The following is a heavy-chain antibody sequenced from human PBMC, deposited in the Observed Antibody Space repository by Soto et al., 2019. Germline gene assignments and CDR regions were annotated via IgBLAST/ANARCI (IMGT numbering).Heavy chain of an antibody. J-gene: IGHJ4*02. CDR3: ARGVIGSIRDGYKIDY. Sequence: SETLSLTCAVSGGSISSGGYSWSWIRQPPGKGLEWIGYIYHSGSTYYNPSLKSRVTISVDRSKNQFSLKLSSVTAADTAVYYCARGVIGSIRDGYKIDYWGQGTLVTVSS. D-gene: IGHD5-12*01. CDR1: GGSISSGGYS. CDR2: IYHSGST. V-gene: IGHV4-30-2*01.